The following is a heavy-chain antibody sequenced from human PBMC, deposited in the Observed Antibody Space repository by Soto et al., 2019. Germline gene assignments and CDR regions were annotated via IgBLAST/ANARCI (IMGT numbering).Heavy chain of an antibody. V-gene: IGHV4-4*07. CDR1: GGSINTFY. Sequence: QVRLQESGPGLLKPSETLSLTCTVSGGSINTFYWSWVRQPAGKGLEWIGRIFSSGSTSFNPSLESRAAMSVDTSENHFSLNLSSVTAADMAVYYCAREGSYSAYNFAHGIQLWSFDFWGQGALVTVSS. J-gene: IGHJ4*02. D-gene: IGHD5-12*01. CDR2: IFSSGST. CDR3: AREGSYSAYNFAHGIQLWSFDF.